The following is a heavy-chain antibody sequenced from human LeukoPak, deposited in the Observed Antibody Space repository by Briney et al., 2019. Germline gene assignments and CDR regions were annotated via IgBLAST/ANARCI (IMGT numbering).Heavy chain of an antibody. Sequence: PSETLSLTCAVYGGSFSGYYWSWIRQPPGEGLEWIGEINHSGSTNYNPSLKSRVTISVDTSKNQFSLKLSSVTAADTAVYYCAARRDSRITMIVDDYWGQGTLVTVSS. CDR1: GGSFSGYY. CDR2: INHSGST. J-gene: IGHJ4*02. V-gene: IGHV4-34*01. CDR3: AARRDSRITMIVDDY. D-gene: IGHD3-22*01.